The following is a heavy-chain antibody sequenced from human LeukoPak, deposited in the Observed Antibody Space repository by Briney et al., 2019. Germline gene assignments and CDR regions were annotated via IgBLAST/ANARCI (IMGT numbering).Heavy chain of an antibody. CDR2: IKQDGSEK. D-gene: IGHD3-3*01. CDR1: GFTFSSYW. V-gene: IGHV3-7*01. Sequence: PGGSLRLSCAASGFTFSSYWMSWVRQAPGKGLEWVANIKQDGSEKYYVDSVKGRFTISRDNAKNSLYLQMSSLRAEDTAIYYCARDPPLRFLEWWRGAFDIWGQGTMVTVSS. J-gene: IGHJ3*02. CDR3: ARDPPLRFLEWWRGAFDI.